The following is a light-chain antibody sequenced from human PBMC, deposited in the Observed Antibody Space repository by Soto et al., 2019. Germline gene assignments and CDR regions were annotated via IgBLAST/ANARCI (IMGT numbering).Light chain of an antibody. CDR1: HTVGSN. CDR3: QKYNNWVT. CDR2: AAS. Sequence: EMVMTQSPATLSVSPGESATLSCRASHTVGSNVAWYQQKRGQAPRLLIYAASTRATGTPARFSGSGSGTEFNLTISSLQSEDLAIYYCQKYNNWVTFGPGTRVDLK. J-gene: IGKJ3*01. V-gene: IGKV3-15*01.